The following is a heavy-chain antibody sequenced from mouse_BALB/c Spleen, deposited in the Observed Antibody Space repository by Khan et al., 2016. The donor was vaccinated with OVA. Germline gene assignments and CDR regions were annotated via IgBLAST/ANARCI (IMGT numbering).Heavy chain of an antibody. V-gene: IGHV2-3*01. CDR1: GFSLTSDG. CDR2: IWGDGST. CDR3: AKLRVFYFDS. J-gene: IGHJ2*01. Sequence: QVQLKESGPGLVAPSQSLSITCTVSGFSLTSDGVSWVRQPPGKGLEWLGVIWGDGSTNYHSALRSRLCISKDNSKRQVFLKLNSLQTDDTATYDGAKLRVFYFDSWGQGTTLTVSS.